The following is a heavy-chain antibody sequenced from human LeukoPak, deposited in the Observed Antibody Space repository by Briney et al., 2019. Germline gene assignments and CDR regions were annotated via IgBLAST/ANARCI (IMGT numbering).Heavy chain of an antibody. V-gene: IGHV4-34*01. J-gene: IGHJ4*02. Sequence: SDTLSLTCAVYGGSFSGYYWRWIRQPPGKGLEWIGEMNHSGSTNYNPSLNSRVTISVDTSKNQFSLKLRSVTAADTAVYYCARLWFGELVTDSWGKGTMVTVSS. CDR1: GGSFSGYY. CDR3: ARLWFGELVTDS. D-gene: IGHD3-10*01. CDR2: MNHSGST.